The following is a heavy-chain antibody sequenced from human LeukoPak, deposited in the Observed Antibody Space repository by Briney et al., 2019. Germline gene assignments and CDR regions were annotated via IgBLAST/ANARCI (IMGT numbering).Heavy chain of an antibody. V-gene: IGHV4-59*01. CDR1: GGSISGYH. CDR2: IYYSGSS. Sequence: PSETLSLTCNVSGGSISGYHWSWIRQPPGKGLEWLGYIYYSGSSNYNPSLKSRVTMSADTSKNQFSLKLSSVTAADTAVYYCARVPRSYYYYYMDVWGKGTPVTVSS. CDR3: ARVPRSYYYYYMDV. J-gene: IGHJ6*03.